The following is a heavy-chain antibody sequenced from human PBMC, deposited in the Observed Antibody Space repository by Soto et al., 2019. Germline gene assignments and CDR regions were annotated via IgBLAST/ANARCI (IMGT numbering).Heavy chain of an antibody. V-gene: IGHV1-69*10. CDR3: ARGEGDCVGHAFDI. J-gene: IGHJ3*02. D-gene: IGHD2-21*02. Sequence: ASVKVSCKASGGTFSSYAISWVRQAPGQGLEWMGGIIPILGIANYAQKFQGRVTITADKSTSTAYMELSSLRSEDTAVYYCARGEGDCVGHAFDIWGQGTMVTVSS. CDR2: IIPILGIA. CDR1: GGTFSSYA.